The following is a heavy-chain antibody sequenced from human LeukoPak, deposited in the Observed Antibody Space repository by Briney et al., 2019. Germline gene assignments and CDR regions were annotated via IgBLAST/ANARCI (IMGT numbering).Heavy chain of an antibody. CDR2: IYYSGST. V-gene: IGHV4-38-2*02. CDR1: GYSISSGYY. Sequence: SETLSLTCTISGYSISSGYYWGWIRQPPGKGLEWIGSIYYSGSTYYHPSLKSRVTISVDTSKNQLSLNLSSVTAADTAVYYCARVGRYYYDSSGYRKNYFDYWGQGTLVTVSS. CDR3: ARVGRYYYDSSGYRKNYFDY. J-gene: IGHJ4*02. D-gene: IGHD3-22*01.